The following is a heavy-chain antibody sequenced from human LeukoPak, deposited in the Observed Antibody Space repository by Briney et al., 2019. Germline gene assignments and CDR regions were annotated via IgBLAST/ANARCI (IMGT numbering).Heavy chain of an antibody. CDR3: ARAQEGITGRNFDY. CDR2: ISAYNGNT. Sequence: ASVKVSCKASGYTFTSYGISWVRQAPGQGLERRGWISAYNGNTNYAQKLQGRVTITTDTSTSTAYMELRSLRSDDTAVYYCARAQEGITGRNFDYWGQGTLVTVSS. D-gene: IGHD1-20*01. CDR1: GYTFTSYG. V-gene: IGHV1-18*01. J-gene: IGHJ4*02.